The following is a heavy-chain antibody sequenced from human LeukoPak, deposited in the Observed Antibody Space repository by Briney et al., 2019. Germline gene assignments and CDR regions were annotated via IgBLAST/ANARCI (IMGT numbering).Heavy chain of an antibody. V-gene: IGHV3-23*01. CDR3: AKNLRRVYGSGWYFFDY. CDR1: GFTFSSYA. Sequence: GGSLRLSCAASGFTFSSYAMSWVRQAPGKGLEWVSAISGSGGSTYYADSVKGRFTISRDNSKNTLYLQMNSLRAEDTAVYYCAKNLRRVYGSGWYFFDYWGQGTLVTVSS. J-gene: IGHJ4*02. D-gene: IGHD6-19*01. CDR2: ISGSGGST.